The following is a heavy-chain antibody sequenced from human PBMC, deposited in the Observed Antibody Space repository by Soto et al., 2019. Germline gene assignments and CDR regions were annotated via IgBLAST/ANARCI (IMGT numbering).Heavy chain of an antibody. CDR3: VRNLASGGTYYIDY. D-gene: IGHD1-26*01. CDR2: VRDKANGYTT. Sequence: EVQLVESGGGLVEPGGSLRLSCAASGFIFSDHYMDWVRQAPGKGLEWIGRVRDKANGYTTEYAASVRGRFTVSRDDSKTSLDLRMNGLPIEETAMYYCVRNLASGGTYYIDYWGQGTLVTVSS. J-gene: IGHJ4*02. V-gene: IGHV3-72*01. CDR1: GFIFSDHY.